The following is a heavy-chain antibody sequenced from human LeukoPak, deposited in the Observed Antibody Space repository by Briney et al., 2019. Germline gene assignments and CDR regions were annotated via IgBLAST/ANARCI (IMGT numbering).Heavy chain of an antibody. Sequence: GGSLRLSCAASGFTFSSYGMHWVRQAPGKGLEWVAVISYDGSNKYYADSVKGRFTISRDNSKNTLYLQMNSLRAEDTAVYYCARYSGSYEVNYYYYYGMDVWGQGTTVTVSS. D-gene: IGHD1-26*01. V-gene: IGHV3-30*03. CDR3: ARYSGSYEVNYYYYYGMDV. J-gene: IGHJ6*02. CDR1: GFTFSSYG. CDR2: ISYDGSNK.